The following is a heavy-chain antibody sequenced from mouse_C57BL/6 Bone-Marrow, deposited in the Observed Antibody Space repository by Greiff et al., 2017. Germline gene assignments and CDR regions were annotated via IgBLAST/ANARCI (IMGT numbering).Heavy chain of an antibody. Sequence: VVESGGGLVKPGGSLKLSCAASGFTFSSYAMSWVRQTPEKRLEWVATISDGGSYTYYPDNVKGRFTISRDNAKNNLYLQMSHLKSEDTAMYYCARALYYYGSSQYYYAMDYWGQGTSVTVSS. CDR1: GFTFSSYA. CDR2: ISDGGSYT. V-gene: IGHV5-4*01. D-gene: IGHD1-1*01. J-gene: IGHJ4*01. CDR3: ARALYYYGSSQYYYAMDY.